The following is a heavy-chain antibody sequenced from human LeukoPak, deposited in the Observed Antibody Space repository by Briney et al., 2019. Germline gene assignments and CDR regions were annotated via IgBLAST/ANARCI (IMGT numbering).Heavy chain of an antibody. Sequence: GGSLRLSCAASGLTFGPYTMNWVRQAPGKGLEWVSYISSSSDTIYYADSVKGRFTISRDNAKNSLYLQMNSLRAEDTAVCYCASGMRVGPNIWGQGTLVTVSS. CDR1: GLTFGPYT. V-gene: IGHV3-48*04. CDR2: ISSSSDTI. CDR3: ASGMRVGPNI. J-gene: IGHJ4*02. D-gene: IGHD1-26*01.